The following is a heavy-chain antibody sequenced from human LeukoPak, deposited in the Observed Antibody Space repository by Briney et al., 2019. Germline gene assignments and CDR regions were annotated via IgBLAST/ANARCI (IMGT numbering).Heavy chain of an antibody. V-gene: IGHV4-61*01. J-gene: IGHJ2*01. CDR2: INYSGST. D-gene: IGHD6-25*01. Sequence: SETLSLTCTVSGGSISSSSYYWSWIRQPPGKGLEYIGFINYSGSTNYNPSLKSRVTISLDTSNNQFSLKLSSVTAADTAVYYCARLPFSSGLITYWYFDLWGRGTLVTVSS. CDR1: GGSISSSSYY. CDR3: ARLPFSSGLITYWYFDL.